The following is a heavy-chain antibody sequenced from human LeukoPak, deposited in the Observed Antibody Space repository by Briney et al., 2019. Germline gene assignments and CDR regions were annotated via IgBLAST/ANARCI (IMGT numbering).Heavy chain of an antibody. CDR1: GFTFSSYW. CDR2: INSDGSST. Sequence: GGSLRLSCAASGFTFSSYWMHWVRQAPGKGLVWVPRINSDGSSTSYADSVKGRFTISRDNAKNTLYLQMNSLRAEDTAVYFCARDQVGYYGSGSYYNYWGQGTLVTVSS. D-gene: IGHD3-10*01. CDR3: ARDQVGYYGSGSYYNY. J-gene: IGHJ4*02. V-gene: IGHV3-74*01.